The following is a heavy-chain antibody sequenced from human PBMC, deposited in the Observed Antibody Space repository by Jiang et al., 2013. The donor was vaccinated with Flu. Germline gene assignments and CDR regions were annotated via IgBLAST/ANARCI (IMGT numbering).Heavy chain of an antibody. Sequence: GLVKPSETLSLSCRLYGGSLGGHYWSWVRQPPGKGLEWIGEINVSRFIKYNPTLKSRVSLSIDTSNSQFSLTLNSVTAADSGTYYCARMSYSSYYFDTWGQGSPVTVSS. CDR2: INVSRFI. J-gene: IGHJ1*01. CDR3: ARMSYSSYYFDT. V-gene: IGHV4-34*01. CDR1: GGSLGGHY. D-gene: IGHD3-22*01.